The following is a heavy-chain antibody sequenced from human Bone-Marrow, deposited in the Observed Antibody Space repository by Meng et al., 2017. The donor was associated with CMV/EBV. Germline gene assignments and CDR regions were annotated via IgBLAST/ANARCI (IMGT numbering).Heavy chain of an antibody. CDR1: GYTFTSYG. CDR2: MNPNSGNT. V-gene: IGHV1-8*02. J-gene: IGHJ4*02. Sequence: ASVKVSCKASGYTFTSYGISWVRQATGQGLEWMGWMNPNSGNTGYAQKFQGRVTMTRNTSISTAYMELSSLRSEDTAVYYCARYYDILTGPDYWGQGTLVTVSS. D-gene: IGHD3-9*01. CDR3: ARYYDILTGPDY.